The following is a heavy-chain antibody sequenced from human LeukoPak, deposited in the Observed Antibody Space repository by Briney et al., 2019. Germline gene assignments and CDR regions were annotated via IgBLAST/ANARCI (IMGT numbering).Heavy chain of an antibody. D-gene: IGHD2-2*01. CDR1: GGSFSGYY. CDR3: ARGYDIVVVPAAIPYDAFDI. V-gene: IGHV4-34*01. J-gene: IGHJ3*02. CDR2: INHSGST. Sequence: SETLSLTCAVYGGSFSGYYWSWIRQPPGKGLEWIGEINHSGSTNYNPSLKSRVTISVDTSKNRFSLKLSSVTAADTAVYYCARGYDIVVVPAAIPYDAFDIWGQGTMVTVS.